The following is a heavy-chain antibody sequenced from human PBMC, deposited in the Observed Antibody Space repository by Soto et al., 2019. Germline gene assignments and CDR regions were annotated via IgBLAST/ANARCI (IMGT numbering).Heavy chain of an antibody. V-gene: IGHV3-23*01. D-gene: IGHD6-6*01. J-gene: IGHJ3*02. CDR3: ARSLEARHAFAI. CDR2: ISGSGGST. CDR1: GFTFSSYA. Sequence: HPGGSLRLSCAASGFTFSSYAMSWVRQAPGKGLEWVSAISGSGGSTYYADSVKGRFTISRDNSKNTLYLQMNSLRAEDTAVYYCARSLEARHAFAIWGQGTTVTGSS.